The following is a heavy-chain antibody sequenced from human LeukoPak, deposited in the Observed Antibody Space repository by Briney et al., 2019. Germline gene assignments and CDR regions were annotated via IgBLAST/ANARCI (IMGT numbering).Heavy chain of an antibody. CDR1: GGSTLSTIYY. D-gene: IGHD3-22*01. V-gene: IGHV4-39*07. J-gene: IGHJ4*02. Sequence: PSETLSLTCTVSGGSTLSTIYYWAWIRQPPGKGLEWIGSIHYSGPTYYNPSLKSRVTISIDTSKSQFSLKLTSVTAADTAVYCARDGPVKWGQGTLVTVSS. CDR2: IHYSGPT. CDR3: ARDGPVK.